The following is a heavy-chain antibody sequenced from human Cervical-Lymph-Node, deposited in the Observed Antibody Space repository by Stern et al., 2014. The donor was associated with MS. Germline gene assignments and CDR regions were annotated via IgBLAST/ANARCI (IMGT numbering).Heavy chain of an antibody. J-gene: IGHJ4*02. Sequence: QVTLKESGPALVKPTQTLTLTCNFSGFSLSTSGMRVSWIRQPPGKALEWLARIDWDDDKFYSTSLKTRLTISKDTSKNQVVLTMTNMDPVDTATYYCARSPPYYEFWNDYYYFDYWGQGTLVAVSS. V-gene: IGHV2-70*04. D-gene: IGHD3-3*01. CDR2: IDWDDDK. CDR1: GFSLSTSGMR. CDR3: ARSPPYYEFWNDYYYFDY.